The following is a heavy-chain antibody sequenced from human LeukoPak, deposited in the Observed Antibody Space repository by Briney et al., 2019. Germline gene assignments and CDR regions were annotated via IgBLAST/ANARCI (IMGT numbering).Heavy chain of an antibody. CDR3: ARDLTMAMVVTRDALDI. CDR1: GYSFTGYY. V-gene: IGHV1-2*06. J-gene: IGHJ3*02. Sequence: ASVKDSCKASGYSFTGYYMHWVRQAPGQGLEWMGRINPNSGGTNYAQKFQGRVTMTRDTSISTANMELSSLRSDDTAVYYGARDLTMAMVVTRDALDIWGQGTMVTVSS. D-gene: IGHD4-23*01. CDR2: INPNSGGT.